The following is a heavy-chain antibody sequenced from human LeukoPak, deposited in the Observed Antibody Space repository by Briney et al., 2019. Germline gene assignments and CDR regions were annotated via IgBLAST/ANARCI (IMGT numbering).Heavy chain of an antibody. CDR1: GFTFTRYD. CDR3: VRDAEGAGISVNFWFDP. Sequence: ASVKVSCKASGFTFTRYDINWVRQASGQGLEWMGWMNPNNGNTGYAQKFQGRVTMTRDTYTSTAYMELRGLRPEDTAVYYCVRDAEGAGISVNFWFDPWGQGTLVTVPS. J-gene: IGHJ5*02. V-gene: IGHV1-8*01. D-gene: IGHD1-14*01. CDR2: MNPNNGNT.